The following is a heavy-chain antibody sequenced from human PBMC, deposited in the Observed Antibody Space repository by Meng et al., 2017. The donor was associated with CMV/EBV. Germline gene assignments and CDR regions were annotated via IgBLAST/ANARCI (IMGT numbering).Heavy chain of an antibody. J-gene: IGHJ4*02. CDR2: IYYSGST. CDR1: GGSISSCY. V-gene: IGHV4-59*01. D-gene: IGHD3-3*01. CDR3: ARGTEDYDFWLDY. Sequence: GSLRLSCTVSGGSISSCYWSWIRQPPGKGLEWIGYIYYSGSTNYNPSLKSRVTISVDTSKNQFSLKLSSVTAADTAVYYCARGTEDYDFWLDYWGQGTLVTVSS.